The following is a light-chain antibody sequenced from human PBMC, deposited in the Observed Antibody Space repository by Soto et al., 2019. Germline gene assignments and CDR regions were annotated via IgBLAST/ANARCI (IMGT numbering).Light chain of an antibody. J-gene: IGKJ1*01. CDR3: QQRSDWPPWT. CDR1: QSISSY. Sequence: EIVLTQSPATLSLSPGEGATLSCRASQSISSYLAWYQQKPGQAPRLLIYDASSRATGIPARFSGSGSGTDFTLTISRLEAEDFAVYYCQQRSDWPPWTFGQGTKVEIK. CDR2: DAS. V-gene: IGKV3-11*01.